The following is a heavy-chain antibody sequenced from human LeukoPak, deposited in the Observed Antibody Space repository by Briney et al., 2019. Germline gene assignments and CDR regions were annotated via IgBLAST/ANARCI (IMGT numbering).Heavy chain of an antibody. CDR3: ARVIAAAGTSYFDY. CDR2: ISSSSSYI. D-gene: IGHD6-13*01. J-gene: IGHJ4*02. V-gene: IGHV3-21*01. CDR1: GLTFSSYS. Sequence: PGGSLRLSCAASGLTFSSYSMNWVRQAPGKGLEWVSSISSSSSYIYYADSVKGRFTISRDNAKNSLYLQMNSLRAEDTAVYYCARVIAAAGTSYFDYWGQGTLVTVSS.